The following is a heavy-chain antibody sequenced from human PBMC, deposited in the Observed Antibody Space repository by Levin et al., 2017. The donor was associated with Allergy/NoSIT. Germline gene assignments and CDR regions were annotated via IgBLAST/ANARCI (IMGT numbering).Heavy chain of an antibody. V-gene: IGHV3-64D*06. J-gene: IGHJ4*02. Sequence: GESLKISCSASGFTFSSYAMHWVRQAPGKGLEYVSAISNHGDTIYYKDSVKGRFTISRDNANSVLYLHMSSLRPEDSALYYCVKLPGSSSWYPFEYWGQGTLVTVSS. D-gene: IGHD6-13*01. CDR3: VKLPGSSSWYPFEY. CDR1: GFTFSSYA. CDR2: ISNHGDTI.